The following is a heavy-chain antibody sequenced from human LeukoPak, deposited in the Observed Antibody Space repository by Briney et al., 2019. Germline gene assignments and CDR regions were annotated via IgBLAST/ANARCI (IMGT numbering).Heavy chain of an antibody. CDR2: IWYGGSNK. J-gene: IGHJ3*02. D-gene: IGHD1-1*01. CDR1: GFTFSSYG. V-gene: IGHV3-33*08. CDR3: AKSLFTSATGTGRAFHI. Sequence: GGSLRLSCAASGFTFSSYGMHWVRQAPGKGLEWVAVIWYGGSNKYYADSVKGRFTISRDNSKNTLYLQMNSLRAEDSAVYYCAKSLFTSATGTGRAFHIWGQGTMVTVSS.